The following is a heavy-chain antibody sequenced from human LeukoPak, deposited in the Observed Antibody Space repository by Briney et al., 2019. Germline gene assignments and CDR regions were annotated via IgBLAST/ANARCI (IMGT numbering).Heavy chain of an antibody. CDR1: GFTFSSYW. J-gene: IGHJ4*02. D-gene: IGHD2-15*01. CDR2: IKEDGSEK. Sequence: GGSLRLSCAASGFTFSSYWMSWVRQAPGEGLEWVANIKEDGSEKYYVDSVKGRFTISRDSAKNSLYLQMNSLRAEDTAVYYCAREGYCSGGNCFFDYWGQGTLVTVSS. CDR3: AREGYCSGGNCFFDY. V-gene: IGHV3-7*01.